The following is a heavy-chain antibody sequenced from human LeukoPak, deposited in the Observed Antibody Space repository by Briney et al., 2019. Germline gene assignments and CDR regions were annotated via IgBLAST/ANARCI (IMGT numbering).Heavy chain of an antibody. D-gene: IGHD1-20*01. J-gene: IGHJ4*02. CDR2: IKSKTDGGTT. Sequence: GGSLRLSCAASGFTFSNAWMSWVRQAPGKGLEWVGRIKSKTDGGTTDYAAPVKGRFTISRDNAKNSLYLQMNSLRAEDTAVYYCARGWGITGTTPDPIDYWGQGTLVTVSS. V-gene: IGHV3-15*01. CDR3: ARGWGITGTTPDPIDY. CDR1: GFTFSNAW.